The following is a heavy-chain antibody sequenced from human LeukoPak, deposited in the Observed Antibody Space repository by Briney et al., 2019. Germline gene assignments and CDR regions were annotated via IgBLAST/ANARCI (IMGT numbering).Heavy chain of an antibody. V-gene: IGHV1-2*04. CDR1: GYTFTSYY. CDR3: ARGPFGPSPWYNWNYVGGVPLDY. J-gene: IGHJ4*02. CDR2: INPNSGGT. Sequence: ASVKVSCKASGYTFTSYYMHWVRQAPGQGLEWMGWINPNSGGTNYAQKFQGWVTMTRDTSISTAYMELSRLRSDDTAVYYCARGPFGPSPWYNWNYVGGVPLDYWGQGTLVTVSS. D-gene: IGHD1-7*01.